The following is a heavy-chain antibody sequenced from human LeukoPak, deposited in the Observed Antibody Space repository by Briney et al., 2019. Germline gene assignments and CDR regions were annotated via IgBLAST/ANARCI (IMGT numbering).Heavy chain of an antibody. Sequence: GESLKISCKGSGYSFTSYWIGWVRQATGQGLEWMGWMNPNSGNTGYAQRFQGRVTMTRNTSISTAYMELSSLRSEDTAVYYCARSFPASGYAFDIWGQGTMVTVSS. J-gene: IGHJ3*02. D-gene: IGHD3-3*01. CDR1: GYSFTSYW. CDR2: MNPNSGNT. V-gene: IGHV1-8*02. CDR3: ARSFPASGYAFDI.